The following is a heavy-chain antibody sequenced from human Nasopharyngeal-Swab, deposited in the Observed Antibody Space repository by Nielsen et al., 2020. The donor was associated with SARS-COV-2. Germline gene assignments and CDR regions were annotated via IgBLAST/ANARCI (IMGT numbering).Heavy chain of an antibody. CDR3: ASSAGALGYY. V-gene: IGHV1-2*06. Sequence: ASVKVSCKASGGTFSSYAISWVRQAPGQGLEWMGRINPNSGGTNYAQRFQGRVTMTRDTSISTAYMELSRLRSDDTAVYYCASSAGALGYYWGQGTLVTVSS. CDR2: INPNSGGT. J-gene: IGHJ4*02. D-gene: IGHD3-16*01. CDR1: GGTFSSYA.